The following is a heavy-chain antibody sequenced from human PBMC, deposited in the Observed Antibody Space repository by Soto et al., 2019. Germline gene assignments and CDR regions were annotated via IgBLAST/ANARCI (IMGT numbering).Heavy chain of an antibody. V-gene: IGHV1-18*01. CDR2: ISADNGNT. Sequence: GASVKVSCKASGYTSTNYGMHWVRQAPGQRLEWMGWISADNGNTNYAQKLQGRVTMTTDTSTSTAYMELRSLRSDDTAVYYCARELSSWYDYYGMDVWGQGTTVTVSS. J-gene: IGHJ6*02. D-gene: IGHD6-13*01. CDR3: ARELSSWYDYYGMDV. CDR1: GYTSTNYG.